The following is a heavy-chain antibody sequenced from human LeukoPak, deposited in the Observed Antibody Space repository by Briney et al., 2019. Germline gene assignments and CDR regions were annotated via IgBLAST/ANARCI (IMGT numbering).Heavy chain of an antibody. CDR1: GGSLIGSSYY. D-gene: IGHD3-22*01. CDR2: INYSGTT. J-gene: IGHJ4*02. CDR3: ARGYDY. V-gene: IGHV4-39*01. Sequence: PSETLSLTCTVSGGSLIGSSYYWGWIRQPPGKGLDGIGIINYSGTTYYNPSLGSRVTISVDTSKNQFSLKLNSVTASDTAVYYCARGYDYWGQGTLVTVSS.